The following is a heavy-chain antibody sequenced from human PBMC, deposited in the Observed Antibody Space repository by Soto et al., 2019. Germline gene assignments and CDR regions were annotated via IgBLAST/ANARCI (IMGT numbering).Heavy chain of an antibody. CDR2: ISAYNGNT. J-gene: IGHJ4*02. V-gene: IGHV1-18*04. CDR1: GYTFTSYG. CDR3: AREKHHQLWDPGADY. D-gene: IGHD5-18*01. Sequence: QVQLVQSGAEVKKPGASVKVSCKASGYTFTSYGISWVRQAPGQGLEWMGWISAYNGNTNYAQKLQGRVTMTTDTYTSTAYMELRSLRSDDTAVYYCAREKHHQLWDPGADYWGQGTLVTVSS.